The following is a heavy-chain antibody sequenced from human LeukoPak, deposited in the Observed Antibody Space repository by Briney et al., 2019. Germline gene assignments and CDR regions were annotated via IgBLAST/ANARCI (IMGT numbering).Heavy chain of an antibody. CDR2: IRSKGYGGTT. J-gene: IGHJ4*02. CDR1: GFTFSSYA. Sequence: HPGGSLRLSCAASGFTFSSYAMSWVRQAPGKGLDWVGFIRSKGYGGTTEYAASVKGRFTISRDDSKSIAYLQMNSLKTEDTAVYYCTSYNYYDNSGYISRFDYWGQGTLVTVSS. V-gene: IGHV3-49*04. CDR3: TSYNYYDNSGYISRFDY. D-gene: IGHD3-22*01.